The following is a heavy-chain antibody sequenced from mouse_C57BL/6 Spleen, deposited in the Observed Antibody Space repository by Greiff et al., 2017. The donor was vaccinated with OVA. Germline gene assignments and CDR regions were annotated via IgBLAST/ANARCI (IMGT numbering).Heavy chain of an antibody. CDR2: IDPETGGT. D-gene: IGHD1-1*01. CDR3: TRWDYGSSPFAY. Sequence: QVQLKQSGAELVRPGASVTLSCKASGYTFTDYEMHWVKQTPVHGLEWIGAIDPETGGTAYNQKFKGKAILTADKSSSTAYMGLRSLTSEDSAVYYCTRWDYGSSPFAYWGQGTLVTVSA. J-gene: IGHJ3*01. CDR1: GYTFTDYE. V-gene: IGHV1-15*01.